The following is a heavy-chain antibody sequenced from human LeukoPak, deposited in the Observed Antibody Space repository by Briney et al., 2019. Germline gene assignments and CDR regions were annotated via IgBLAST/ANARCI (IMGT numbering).Heavy chain of an antibody. CDR2: IIPIFGIA. V-gene: IGHV1-69*04. Sequence: SVKVSCKASGDTFSSYAISCVRQAPGQGLECMGRIIPIFGIANYAQKFQGRVTITADKSTSTAYMELSSLRSEDTAVYYCAREYSSGWYWFDPWGQGTLVTVSS. CDR1: GDTFSSYA. CDR3: AREYSSGWYWFDP. J-gene: IGHJ5*02. D-gene: IGHD6-19*01.